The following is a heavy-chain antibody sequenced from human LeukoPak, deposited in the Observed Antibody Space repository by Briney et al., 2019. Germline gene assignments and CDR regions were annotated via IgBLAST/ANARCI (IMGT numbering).Heavy chain of an antibody. Sequence: GGSLRLSCAASGFTVSSNYTSWVRQAPGKGLEWVSVIYSGGSTYYADSVKGRFTISRDISKNTLYLQMNSLRAEDTAVYYCAKDRGGRDGYNFDYWGQGTLVTVSS. J-gene: IGHJ4*02. CDR1: GFTVSSNY. CDR3: AKDRGGRDGYNFDY. CDR2: IYSGGST. V-gene: IGHV3-66*01. D-gene: IGHD5-24*01.